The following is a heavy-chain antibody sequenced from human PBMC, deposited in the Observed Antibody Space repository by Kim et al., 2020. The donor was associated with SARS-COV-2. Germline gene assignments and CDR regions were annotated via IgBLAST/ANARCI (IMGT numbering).Heavy chain of an antibody. CDR2: IYYSGTT. D-gene: IGHD3-10*01. CDR1: GGSISSSSKY. V-gene: IGHV4-39*01. CDR3: AKLLPEWELYRRERDY. Sequence: SETLSLTCTVSGGSISSSSKYWGWIRQPPGKGLEWIGSIYYSGTTYYNPSLKSRVTISVDTSKNQFSLKVSSVTAADTAVYYCAKLLPEWELYRRERDYWGQGTLVTVSS. J-gene: IGHJ4*02.